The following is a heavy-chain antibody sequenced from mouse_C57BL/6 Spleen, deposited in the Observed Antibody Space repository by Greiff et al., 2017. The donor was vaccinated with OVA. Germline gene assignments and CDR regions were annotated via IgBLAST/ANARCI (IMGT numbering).Heavy chain of an antibody. CDR3: ARYDGYDYFDY. CDR2: IWSGGST. J-gene: IGHJ2*01. D-gene: IGHD2-3*01. V-gene: IGHV2-2*01. Sequence: VQVVESGPGLVQPSQSLSITCTVSGFSLTSYGVHWVRQSPGKGLEWLGVIWSGGSTDYNAAFISRLSISKDNSKSQVFFKMNSLQADDTAIYYCARYDGYDYFDYWGQGTTLTVSS. CDR1: GFSLTSYG.